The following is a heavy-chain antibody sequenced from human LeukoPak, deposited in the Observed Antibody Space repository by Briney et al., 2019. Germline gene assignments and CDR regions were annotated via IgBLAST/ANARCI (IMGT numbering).Heavy chain of an antibody. Sequence: ASVKVSCTASGYTFTSYGISWVRQAPGQGLEWMGWISAYNGNTNYAQKLQGRVTMTTDTSTSTAYMELRSLRSDDTAVYYCARVGGDIVLMVYAYYYFDYWGQGTLVTVSS. CDR1: GYTFTSYG. CDR3: ARVGGDIVLMVYAYYYFDY. CDR2: ISAYNGNT. J-gene: IGHJ4*02. D-gene: IGHD2-8*01. V-gene: IGHV1-18*01.